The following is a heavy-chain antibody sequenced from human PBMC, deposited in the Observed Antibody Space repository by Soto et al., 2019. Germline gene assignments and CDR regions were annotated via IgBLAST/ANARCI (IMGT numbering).Heavy chain of an antibody. CDR1: GVSISSYY. CDR3: ARSRGGYFDY. CDR2: IYYSGST. Sequence: SETLSLTCTVSGVSISSYYWSWIRQPPGKGLEWIGYIYYSGSTNYNPSLKSRVTISGDTSKNQFSLKLSSVTAADTAVYYCARSRGGYFDYWGQGTLVPVSS. D-gene: IGHD3-22*01. J-gene: IGHJ4*02. V-gene: IGHV4-59*01.